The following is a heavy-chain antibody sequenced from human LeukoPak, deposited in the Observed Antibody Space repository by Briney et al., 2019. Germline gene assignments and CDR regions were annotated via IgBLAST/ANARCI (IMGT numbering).Heavy chain of an antibody. CDR2: IKSDGSKT. J-gene: IGHJ3*02. CDR1: GFTFRSYW. Sequence: GGSLRLSCAASGFTFRSYWMHWVRQAPGKGLVWVSRIKSDGSKTSYADSVKVRFTISRDNAKNTLYLQMNSLRAEDTAVYYCARDPHGGSGSDPHDAFDIWGQGTMVTVSS. V-gene: IGHV3-74*01. CDR3: ARDPHGGSGSDPHDAFDI. D-gene: IGHD1-26*01.